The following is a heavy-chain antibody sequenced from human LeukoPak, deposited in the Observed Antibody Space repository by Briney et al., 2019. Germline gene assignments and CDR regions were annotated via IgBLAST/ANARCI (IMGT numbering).Heavy chain of an antibody. CDR1: GYTLTELS. D-gene: IGHD3-22*01. V-gene: IGHV1-24*01. CDR3: ATRSNYYDSSGSRGEHYFDF. J-gene: IGHJ4*02. Sequence: ASVKVSCKVSGYTLTELSMHWVRQAPGKGLEWMGGFDPEDGETIYAQKFQGRVTMTEDTSTDTAYMELSSLRSEDTAVYYCATRSNYYDSSGSRGEHYFDFWGQGTLVTVSS. CDR2: FDPEDGET.